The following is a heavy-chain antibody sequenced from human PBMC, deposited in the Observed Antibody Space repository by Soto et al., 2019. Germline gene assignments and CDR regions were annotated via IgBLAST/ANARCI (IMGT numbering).Heavy chain of an antibody. D-gene: IGHD3-22*01. J-gene: IGHJ4*02. V-gene: IGHV3-23*01. CDR2: IGGSGRTT. Sequence: EVQLLESGGGLVQPGGSLSLSCAASAFTFNYAMSWVRQAPGKGLEWVSGIGGSGRTTYYADSVKGRFTISRDNSNNTLFLQMNSLRAEDTAVYYCAKSRYSDSSGDCYDYWGQGTLVTVSS. CDR1: AFTFNYA. CDR3: AKSRYSDSSGDCYDY.